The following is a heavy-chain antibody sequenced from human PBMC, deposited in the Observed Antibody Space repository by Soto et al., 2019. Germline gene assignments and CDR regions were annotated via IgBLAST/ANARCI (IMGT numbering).Heavy chain of an antibody. CDR3: AKDTHSRSEYYYYYGMDV. CDR1: GFTFDDYA. D-gene: IGHD4-4*01. CDR2: ISWNSGSI. V-gene: IGHV3-9*01. J-gene: IGHJ6*02. Sequence: EVQLVESGGGLVQPGRSLRLSCAASGFTFDDYAMHWVRQAPGKGLEWVSGISWNSGSIGYADSVKGRFTISRDNAKNSLYLQMNSLRAEDTALYYCAKDTHSRSEYYYYYGMDVWGQGTTVTVSS.